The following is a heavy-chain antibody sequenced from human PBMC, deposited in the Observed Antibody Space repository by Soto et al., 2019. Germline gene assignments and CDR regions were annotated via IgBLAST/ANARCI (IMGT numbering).Heavy chain of an antibody. CDR2: SSATGAGT. V-gene: IGHV3-23*01. D-gene: IGHD1-7*01. CDR1: GFNFISYG. Sequence: PVGSLRLSYASSGFNFISYGMTWVSQTPGEGLEWVSFSSATGAGTYYADSVKGRFTISRDNSKNTLYLQMTSLRADDTAVYYCAKDRRAGGNYGFYSDFWGQGALVPVSS. J-gene: IGHJ4*02. CDR3: AKDRRAGGNYGFYSDF.